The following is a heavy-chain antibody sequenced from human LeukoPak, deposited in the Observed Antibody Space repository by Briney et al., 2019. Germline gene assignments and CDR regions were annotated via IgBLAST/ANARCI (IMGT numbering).Heavy chain of an antibody. D-gene: IGHD2-2*01. CDR2: IETGGGT. CDR1: GFTVSINY. Sequence: GGSLRLSCAASGFTVSINYMSWVRQAPGKGLQWVSNIETGGGTNYADSVKGRFTISRDNSKNTLYLQMNSLRGEDTAVYYCARVAVAPAGPLDYWGQGTLVTVSS. J-gene: IGHJ4*02. CDR3: ARVAVAPAGPLDY. V-gene: IGHV3-53*01.